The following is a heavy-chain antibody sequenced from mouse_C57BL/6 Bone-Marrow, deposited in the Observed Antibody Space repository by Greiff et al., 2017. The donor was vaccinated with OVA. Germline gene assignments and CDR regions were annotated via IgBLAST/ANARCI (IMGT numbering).Heavy chain of an antibody. J-gene: IGHJ3*01. CDR3: ARRDDGYYGGFAY. Sequence: VQLQQPGAELVKPGASVKMSCKASGYTFTSYWITWVKQRPGQGLEWIGDIYPGSGSTNYNEKFKSKATLTVDTSSSTAYMQLSSLTSEDSAVYYCARRDDGYYGGFAYWGQGTLVTVSA. CDR1: GYTFTSYW. V-gene: IGHV1-55*01. D-gene: IGHD2-3*01. CDR2: IYPGSGST.